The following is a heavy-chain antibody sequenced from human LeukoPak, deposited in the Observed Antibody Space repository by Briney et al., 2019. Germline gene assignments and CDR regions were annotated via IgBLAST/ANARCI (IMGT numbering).Heavy chain of an antibody. CDR2: IYTSGIT. CDR1: GMSISSYY. CDR3: ARAPDYLTNWFDP. D-gene: IGHD4-11*01. Sequence: SETLSLTCSVSGMSISSYYWTWIRQPAGKGLEWIGRIYTSGITNYNPSLKSRVTMSVDTSKNQFSLKVNSVTAADTAVYYCARAPDYLTNWFDPWGQGTLVTVSS. J-gene: IGHJ5*02. V-gene: IGHV4-4*07.